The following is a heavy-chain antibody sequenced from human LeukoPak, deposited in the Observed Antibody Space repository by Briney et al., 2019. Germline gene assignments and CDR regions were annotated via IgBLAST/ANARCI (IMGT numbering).Heavy chain of an antibody. Sequence: ASVKVSCKASGHTFTSYGISWVRQAPGQGLEWMGWISAYNGNTNYAQKLQGRVTMTTDTSTSTAYMELRSLRADDTAVYYCASRREQEASFDFWGREPRLPVSS. V-gene: IGHV1-18*01. CDR2: ISAYNGNT. CDR1: GHTFTSYG. CDR3: ASRREQEASFDF. D-gene: IGHD1-26*01. J-gene: IGHJ4*02.